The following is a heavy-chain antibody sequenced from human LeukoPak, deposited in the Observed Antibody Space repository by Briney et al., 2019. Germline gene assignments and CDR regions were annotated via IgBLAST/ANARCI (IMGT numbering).Heavy chain of an antibody. CDR2: ISSSGSTI. V-gene: IGHV3-48*03. J-gene: IGHJ4*02. CDR1: GFTFSSYG. CDR3: AREREGHDCSGGSCPSFDY. D-gene: IGHD2-15*01. Sequence: GGSLRLSCAASGFTFSSYGMNWVRQAPGKGLEWVSYISSSGSTIYYADSVKGRFTISRDNAKNSLYLQMNSLRAEDTAVYYCAREREGHDCSGGSCPSFDYWGQGTLVTVSS.